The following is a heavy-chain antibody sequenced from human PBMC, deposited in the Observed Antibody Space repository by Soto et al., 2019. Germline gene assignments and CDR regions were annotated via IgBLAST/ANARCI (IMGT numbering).Heavy chain of an antibody. V-gene: IGHV3-66*04. CDR1: GVTVSSNY. CDR3: ARHGYTYGGGYFDY. Sequence: EVQLVESGGGLVQPGGSLRLSCAASGVTVSSNYMSWVRQAPGKGLEWVSVIYSGGSTYYADSVKGRFTISRDNSKNTLYLQMNSQRAEDTAVYYCARHGYTYGGGYFDYWGQGTLVTVSS. D-gene: IGHD5-18*01. J-gene: IGHJ4*02. CDR2: IYSGGST.